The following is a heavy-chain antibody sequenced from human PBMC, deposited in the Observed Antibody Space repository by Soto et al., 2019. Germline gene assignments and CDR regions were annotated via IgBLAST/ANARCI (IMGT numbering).Heavy chain of an antibody. CDR1: GFTFSSYA. D-gene: IGHD5-12*01. CDR2: ISGSGGST. V-gene: IGHV3-23*01. J-gene: IGHJ4*02. CDR3: AKVGRGVGGYDY. Sequence: EVQRLESGGGLVQPGGSLRLSCAASGFTFSSYAMSWVRQAPGKGLEWVSAISGSGGSTYYADSVKGRFTISRDNSKNTLYLQMTSLRAEDTAVYYCAKVGRGVGGYDYWGQGTLVTVSS.